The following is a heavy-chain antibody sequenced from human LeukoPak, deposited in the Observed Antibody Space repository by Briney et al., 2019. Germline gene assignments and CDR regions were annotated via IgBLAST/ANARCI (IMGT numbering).Heavy chain of an antibody. J-gene: IGHJ4*02. CDR1: GYTFTSYG. CDR2: ITAYNDNT. CDR3: ARALLWFGEPSHIDY. Sequence: ASVKVSCKASGYTFTSYGISWVRQAPGQGLEWMGWITAYNDNTNYAQKLQGRVTMTTDTSTSTAYMELRSLRADDTAVYYCARALLWFGEPSHIDYWGQGTLVTASS. V-gene: IGHV1-18*01. D-gene: IGHD3-10*01.